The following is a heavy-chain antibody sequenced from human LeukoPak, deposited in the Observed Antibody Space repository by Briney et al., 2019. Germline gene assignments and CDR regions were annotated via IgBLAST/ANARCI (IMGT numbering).Heavy chain of an antibody. CDR2: VTCRGGRK. V-gene: IGHV3-23*01. Sequence: PGGSLRLSCAASGFTFSSHAMSWVRQAPGKGLEWVSGVTCRGGRKYYAESVEGRFTISRDNSKNTLYLQMNSLRAEDTAVYYCAKVFYGDYFSGTDYWGQGTLVAVST. J-gene: IGHJ4*02. CDR3: AKVFYGDYFSGTDY. D-gene: IGHD4-17*01. CDR1: GFTFSSHA.